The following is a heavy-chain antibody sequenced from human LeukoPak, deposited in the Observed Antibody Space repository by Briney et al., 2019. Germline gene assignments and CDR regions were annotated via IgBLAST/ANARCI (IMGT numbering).Heavy chain of an antibody. D-gene: IGHD2-15*01. V-gene: IGHV1-69*05. CDR2: IIPIFGTA. CDR3: ASELDCSGGSCYGY. Sequence: SVKVSCKASGGTFISYAISWVRQAPGQGREWMGGIIPIFGTAKYAQKFQGRVTITTDESTSTAYMELSSLRSEDTAVYYCASELDCSGGSCYGYWGQGTLVTVSS. CDR1: GGTFISYA. J-gene: IGHJ4*02.